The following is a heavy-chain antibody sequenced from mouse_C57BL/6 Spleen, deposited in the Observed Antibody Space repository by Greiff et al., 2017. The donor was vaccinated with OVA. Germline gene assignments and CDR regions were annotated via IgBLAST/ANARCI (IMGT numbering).Heavy chain of an antibody. Sequence: QVQLQQPGAELVKPGASVKVSCKASGYTFTSYWMHWVKQRPGQGLEWIGRIHPSDSDTNYNQKFKGKATLTVDKSSSTAYMQLSSLTSGDSAVYYCAITPAIYYFGCWGQGTTLTGSS. CDR2: IHPSDSDT. CDR3: AITPAIYYFGC. CDR1: GYTFTSYW. V-gene: IGHV1-74*01. J-gene: IGHJ2*01.